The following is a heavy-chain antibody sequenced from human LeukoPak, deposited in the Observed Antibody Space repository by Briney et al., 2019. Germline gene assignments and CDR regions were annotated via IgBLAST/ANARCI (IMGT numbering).Heavy chain of an antibody. D-gene: IGHD3-10*01. Sequence: GGSLRLSCAASGFTFSSYWMHWVRQAPGKGLVWVSRINNDGSSTSYADSVEGRFTISRDNAKNTLYLQMNSLRAEDTAVYYCARELVRGVNYYYGMDVWGQGTTVTVSS. CDR3: ARELVRGVNYYYGMDV. CDR2: INNDGSST. J-gene: IGHJ6*02. CDR1: GFTFSSYW. V-gene: IGHV3-74*01.